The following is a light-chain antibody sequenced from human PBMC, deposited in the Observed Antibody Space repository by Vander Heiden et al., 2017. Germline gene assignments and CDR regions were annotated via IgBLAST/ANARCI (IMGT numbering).Light chain of an antibody. Sequence: SSELTQPPSVSVSPRQTARITCSGDALPKQYAYWYQQKPGQAPVLVIYKDSERPSGIPERFSGSSSGTTVTLTISGVQAEDEADYYCQSADSSGTWVFGGGTKLTVL. CDR1: ALPKQY. J-gene: IGLJ3*02. CDR2: KDS. V-gene: IGLV3-25*03. CDR3: QSADSSGTWV.